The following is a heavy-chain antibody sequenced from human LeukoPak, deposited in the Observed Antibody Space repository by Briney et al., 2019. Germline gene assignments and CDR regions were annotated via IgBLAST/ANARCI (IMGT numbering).Heavy chain of an antibody. Sequence: GASVKVSCKASGGTFSSYAISWVRQAPGQGLEWMGGIIPIFGTANYAQKFQGRVTITADESTSTAYMELSSLRSKDTAVYYCARDEPYYYGSGSYPYWGQGTLVTVSS. CDR1: GGTFSSYA. D-gene: IGHD3-10*01. V-gene: IGHV1-69*13. J-gene: IGHJ4*02. CDR3: ARDEPYYYGSGSYPY. CDR2: IIPIFGTA.